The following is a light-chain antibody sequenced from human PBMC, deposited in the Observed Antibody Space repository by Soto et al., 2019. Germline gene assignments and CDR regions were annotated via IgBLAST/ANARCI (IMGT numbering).Light chain of an antibody. V-gene: IGKV3-11*01. Sequence: EIVLTQSPATLSLSPGERATLSCRASQSVGSYLAWYQQKHGQVPRLLIYDASNRATGIPVRFSGSGSGTDCTLTISSPEPEDFAVYFCQQYDSSPRTFGQGTKVEIK. CDR1: QSVGSY. J-gene: IGKJ1*01. CDR2: DAS. CDR3: QQYDSSPRT.